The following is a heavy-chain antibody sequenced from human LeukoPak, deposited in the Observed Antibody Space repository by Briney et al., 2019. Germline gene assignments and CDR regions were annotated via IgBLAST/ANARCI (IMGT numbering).Heavy chain of an antibody. V-gene: IGHV1-18*01. D-gene: IGHD2-2*02. J-gene: IGHJ4*02. CDR1: GYTFTSYG. CDR3: ASHDPAAIRGNDY. Sequence: ASVKVSCKASGYTFTSYGISWVRQAPGQGLEWMGWISAYNGNTNYAQKLQGRVTMTTDTSTSTAYMELSSLRSEDTAVYYCASHDPAAIRGNDYWGQGTLVTVSS. CDR2: ISAYNGNT.